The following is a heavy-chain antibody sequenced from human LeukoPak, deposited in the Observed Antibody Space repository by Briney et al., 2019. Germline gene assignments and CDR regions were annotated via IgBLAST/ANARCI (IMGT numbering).Heavy chain of an antibody. V-gene: IGHV4-4*07. Sequence: KPSETLSLTCTVSGASISSYYWSWIRQPAGKGLEWIGRIYTSGSTNYNPSLNSRITMSIDTSKNQFSLKLSSVTAADTAVYYCARYSSGWSIDNGQFDHWGREPWSPSPQ. J-gene: IGHJ4*02. D-gene: IGHD6-19*01. CDR2: IYTSGST. CDR3: ARYSSGWSIDNGQFDH. CDR1: GASISSYY.